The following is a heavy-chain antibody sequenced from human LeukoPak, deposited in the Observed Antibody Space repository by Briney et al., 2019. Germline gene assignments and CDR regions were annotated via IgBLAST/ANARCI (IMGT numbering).Heavy chain of an antibody. V-gene: IGHV3-23*01. CDR2: IGGRDGST. D-gene: IGHD3-10*01. CDR1: GFTFSSYG. J-gene: IGHJ4*02. CDR3: AKGHYYGSGSLDY. Sequence: GGSLRLSCAASGFTFSSYGMSWVRQAPGEGLEWVSAIGGRDGSTYYADSVKGRFTISRDNSKNTLYVQMNSLRAEDTAVYYCAKGHYYGSGSLDYWGQGTLVTVSS.